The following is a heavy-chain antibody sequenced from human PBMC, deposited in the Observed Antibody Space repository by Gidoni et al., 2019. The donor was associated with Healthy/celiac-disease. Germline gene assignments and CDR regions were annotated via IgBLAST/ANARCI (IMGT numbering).Heavy chain of an antibody. CDR1: GFTFGDYA. Sequence: EVQLVESGGGLVKPGRSLRLSCTASGFTFGDYAMSWFRQAPGKGLEWVGFIRSKAYGGTTEYAASVKDRFTISRDDSKSIAYLQMNSLKTEDTAVYYCTRSRDTAMVTRAFDYWGQGTLVTVSS. V-gene: IGHV3-49*05. CDR2: IRSKAYGGTT. J-gene: IGHJ4*02. CDR3: TRSRDTAMVTRAFDY. D-gene: IGHD5-18*01.